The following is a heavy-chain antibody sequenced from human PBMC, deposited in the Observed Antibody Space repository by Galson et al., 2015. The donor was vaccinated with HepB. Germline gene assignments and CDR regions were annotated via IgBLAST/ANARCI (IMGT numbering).Heavy chain of an antibody. CDR1: GFTFSSYG. CDR3: ARDHVVGGDAFDI. Sequence: SLRLSCAASGFTFSSYGMHWVRQAPGNGLEWVAVIWYNGNNKYYADSVKGRFTISRDNSKNTLYLQMNSLRAEDTAVYYCARDHVVGGDAFDIWGQGTMVTVSS. V-gene: IGHV3-33*08. D-gene: IGHD2-15*01. J-gene: IGHJ3*02. CDR2: IWYNGNNK.